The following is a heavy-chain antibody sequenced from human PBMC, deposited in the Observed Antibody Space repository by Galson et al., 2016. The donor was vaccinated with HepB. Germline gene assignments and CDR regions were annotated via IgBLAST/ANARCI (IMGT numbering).Heavy chain of an antibody. CDR2: IVDGDGSVT. Sequence: SLRLSCAASGFIFRDYSMYWVRQAPGKGLLLVSRIVDGDGSVTNYADSVKGRFTTSRDNGKNILYLQMNDLRTDDTGVYYCSRGSDFWGQGTLVTASS. CDR1: GFIFRDYS. J-gene: IGHJ4*02. CDR3: SRGSDF. V-gene: IGHV3-74*01.